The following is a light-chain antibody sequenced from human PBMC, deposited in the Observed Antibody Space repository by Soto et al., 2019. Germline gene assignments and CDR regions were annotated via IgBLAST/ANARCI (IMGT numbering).Light chain of an antibody. J-gene: IGKJ3*01. CDR1: QSIRSW. Sequence: DIQMTQSPSTLSASVGDRVTITCRASQSIRSWLAWYQQKPGKAPKLLIYDASSLESGVPSRFSGSESGTEFTLTISSLQPDDFATYYCQQFNSYPFTFGPGTKVDI. CDR3: QQFNSYPFT. CDR2: DAS. V-gene: IGKV1-5*01.